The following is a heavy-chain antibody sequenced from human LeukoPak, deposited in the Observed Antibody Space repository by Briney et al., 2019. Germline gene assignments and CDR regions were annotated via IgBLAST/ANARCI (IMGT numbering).Heavy chain of an antibody. CDR1: GFTFSSYE. V-gene: IGHV3-48*03. Sequence: GGTLRLTCAASGFTFSSYEMYWVRQAPGKGQEWVSYISSSGSTIYYADSVKGRFTISRENAKNSLYLQMNSLRAEDMAVYYCAELGMTMIGGVWGKGTTVTISS. CDR2: ISSSGSTI. J-gene: IGHJ6*04. D-gene: IGHD3-10*02. CDR3: AELGMTMIGGV.